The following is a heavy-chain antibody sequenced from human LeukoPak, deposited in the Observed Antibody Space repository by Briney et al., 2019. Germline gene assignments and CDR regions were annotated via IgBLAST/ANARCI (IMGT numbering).Heavy chain of an antibody. CDR2: IYYIGST. V-gene: IGHV4-59*01. CDR1: GGSISSYY. Sequence: SETLSLTCTVSGGSISSYYLSWIRQPPGKGLEWIGYIYYIGSTNYNPSLKSRVTISVDTSKNQFSLKLSSVTAADTAVYYCARGLKLYYDFWSGYPGWNYYYYGMDVWGQGTTVTVSS. J-gene: IGHJ6*02. CDR3: ARGLKLYYDFWSGYPGWNYYYYGMDV. D-gene: IGHD3-3*01.